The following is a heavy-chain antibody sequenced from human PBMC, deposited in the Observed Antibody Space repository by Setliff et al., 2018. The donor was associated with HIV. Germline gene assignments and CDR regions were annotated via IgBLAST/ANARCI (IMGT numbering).Heavy chain of an antibody. CDR2: ISPQRGDP. V-gene: IGHV1-2*02. J-gene: IGHJ4*01. Sequence: ASVKVSCKASGYTFMEYYIHWLRQAPGQGLEWVGWISPQRGDPKYAQNFEGRVTLTTDTSANTVYMELRSLRSDDTAVYFCARDGMYSNGWTDHWGPGTLVTVSS. CDR3: ARDGMYSNGWTDH. CDR1: GYTFMEYY. D-gene: IGHD6-19*01.